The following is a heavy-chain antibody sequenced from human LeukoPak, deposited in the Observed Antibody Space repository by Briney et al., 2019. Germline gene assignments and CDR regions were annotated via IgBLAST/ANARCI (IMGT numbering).Heavy chain of an antibody. J-gene: IGHJ4*02. CDR1: GGSISGHY. CDR2: IYYTGST. Sequence: SETLPLTCTVSGGSISGHYWSWVRQPPGKGLEYIGYIYYTGSTNYNPSLKSRVAMSVDTSKNQFTLSLSSVTAADTAVYYCARDRGSSGDFDFWGQGTLVTVPS. V-gene: IGHV4-59*11. CDR3: ARDRGSSGDFDF. D-gene: IGHD3-22*01.